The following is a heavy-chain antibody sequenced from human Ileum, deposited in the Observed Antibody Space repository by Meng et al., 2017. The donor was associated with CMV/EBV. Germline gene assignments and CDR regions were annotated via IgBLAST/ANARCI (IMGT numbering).Heavy chain of an antibody. CDR3: ANFLAVEKTTIY. D-gene: IGHD5-24*01. CDR1: GGAFSDKD. J-gene: IGHJ4*01. V-gene: IGHV4-59*01. CDR2: IYHSGVT. Sequence: SETLSLTCTVSGGAFSDKDWSWIRQSPGKRLEWIGHIYHSGVTAYNPSRRSRVPMSLDASKRQFVLNLNFVTAADTDIYYCANFLAVEKTTIYWGHGTRVTVSS.